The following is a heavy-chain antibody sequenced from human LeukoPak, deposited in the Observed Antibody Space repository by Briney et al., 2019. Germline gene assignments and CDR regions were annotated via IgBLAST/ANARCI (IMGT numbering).Heavy chain of an antibody. CDR2: ISSSGVYI. Sequence: PGGSLRLSCAASGFTFSSYRMNWVRQAPGKGLEWVSSISSSGVYIYYADSLKGRFTISRDNAKNSLYLQMNSLRADDTAVYYCASYYYGGSGVYYFDYWGQGTLVTVSS. J-gene: IGHJ4*02. V-gene: IGHV3-21*01. CDR1: GFTFSSYR. D-gene: IGHD3-22*01. CDR3: ASYYYGGSGVYYFDY.